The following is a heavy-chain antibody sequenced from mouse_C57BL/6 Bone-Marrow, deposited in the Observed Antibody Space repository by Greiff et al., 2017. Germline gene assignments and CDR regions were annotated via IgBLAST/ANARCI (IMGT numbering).Heavy chain of an antibody. CDR1: GFTFSNYW. CDR2: IRLKSDNYAT. J-gene: IGHJ3*01. Sequence: EVQLQESGGGLVQPGGSMKLSCVASGFTFSNYWMNWVRQSPEKGLEWVAQIRLKSDNYATHYAESVKGRFTISRDDSKSSVYLQMNNLRAEDTGIYYCTGTVEGFAYWGQGTLVTVSA. CDR3: TGTVEGFAY. D-gene: IGHD1-1*01. V-gene: IGHV6-3*01.